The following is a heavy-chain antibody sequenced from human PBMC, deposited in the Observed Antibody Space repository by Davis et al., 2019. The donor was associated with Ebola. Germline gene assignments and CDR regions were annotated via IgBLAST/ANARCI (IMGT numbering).Heavy chain of an antibody. CDR3: ARQRISIFGVAPTFDF. J-gene: IGHJ4*02. CDR1: GYSFVTYG. CDR2: ISAFKGKT. D-gene: IGHD3-3*01. V-gene: IGHV1-18*04. Sequence: ASVKVSCKAFGYSFVTYGISWVRKAPGQGLEWMGWISAFKGKTHYAQKFQGRMTLTTDTPTSTAYMELESLRSDDTAVYYCARQRISIFGVAPTFDFWGQGALVTVSS.